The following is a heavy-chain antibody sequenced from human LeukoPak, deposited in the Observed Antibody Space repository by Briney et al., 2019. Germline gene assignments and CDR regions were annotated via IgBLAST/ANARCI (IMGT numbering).Heavy chain of an antibody. CDR2: IYYSGST. V-gene: IGHV4-39*07. CDR1: GGSISSNSYC. Sequence: SETLSLTCTVSGGSISSNSYCWGWIRQPPGKGLEWIGNIYYSGSTYYNPSLKSRVTISVDASKNQFSLKLSSVTAADTAVYYCARAPGVVTSFDYWGQGTLVSVSS. J-gene: IGHJ4*02. CDR3: ARAPGVVTSFDY. D-gene: IGHD4-23*01.